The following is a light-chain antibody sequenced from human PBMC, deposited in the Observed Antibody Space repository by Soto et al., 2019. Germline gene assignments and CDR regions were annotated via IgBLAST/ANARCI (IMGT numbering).Light chain of an antibody. CDR3: CSHAGSSSWV. CDR2: EGT. CDR1: SSDFGTYNL. Sequence: QSALTQPASVSGSPGQSITISCTGKSSDFGTYNLVSWYQQYPGKAPKLIIYEGTKRPPGVSDRFSGSESGNTASLTISGLQTEDEADYYCCSHAGSSSWVFGGGTKLTV. J-gene: IGLJ3*02. V-gene: IGLV2-23*01.